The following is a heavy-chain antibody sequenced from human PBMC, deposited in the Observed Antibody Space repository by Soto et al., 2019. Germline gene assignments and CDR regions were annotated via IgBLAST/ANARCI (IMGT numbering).Heavy chain of an antibody. J-gene: IGHJ4*02. CDR3: ARRFGRFNY. CDR2: IDGSGATK. Sequence: EVQLLESGGGLVQPGGSLRLSCGVSGFTFNDFEMNWVRQAPGKGLEWLAYIDGSGATKKYADSVRGRFTISRDNANNSLFLQMSSLSAADKAMYYCARRFGRFNYWGQGTLVSVSS. V-gene: IGHV3-48*03. CDR1: GFTFNDFE. D-gene: IGHD3-10*01.